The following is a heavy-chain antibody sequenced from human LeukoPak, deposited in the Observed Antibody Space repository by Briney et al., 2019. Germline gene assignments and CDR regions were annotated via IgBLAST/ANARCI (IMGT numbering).Heavy chain of an antibody. CDR2: ISAYNGNT. CDR1: GYTFTSYG. D-gene: IGHD3-22*01. J-gene: IGHJ6*03. CDR3: ARYYYDSSGYYYYYYMGV. V-gene: IGHV1-18*01. Sequence: ASVKVSCKASGYTFTSYGISWVRQAPGQGLEWMGWISAYNGNTDYAQKLQGRVTMTTDTSTSTAYMELRSLRSDDTAVYYCARYYYDSSGYYYYYYMGVWGKGTTVTVSS.